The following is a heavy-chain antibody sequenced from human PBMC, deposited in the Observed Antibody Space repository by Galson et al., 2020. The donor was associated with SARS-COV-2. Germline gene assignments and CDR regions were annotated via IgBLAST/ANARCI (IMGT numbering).Heavy chain of an antibody. J-gene: IGHJ3*02. D-gene: IGHD3-16*01. V-gene: IGHV4-39*07. CDR2: IYYSGST. CDR1: GGSISSSSYY. Sequence: SETLSLTCTVSGGSISSSSYYWGWIRQPPGKGLEWIGSIYYSGSTYYNPSLKSRVTISVDTSKNQFSLKLSSVTAADTAVYYCARGGEPRWGDAFDIWGQGTMVTVSS. CDR3: ARGGEPRWGDAFDI.